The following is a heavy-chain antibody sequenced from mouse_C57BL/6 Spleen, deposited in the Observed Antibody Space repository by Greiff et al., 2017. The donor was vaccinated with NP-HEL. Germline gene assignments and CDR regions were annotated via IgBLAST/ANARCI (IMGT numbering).Heavy chain of an antibody. CDR2: IYPGSGNT. V-gene: IGHV1-84*01. J-gene: IGHJ4*01. CDR3: ARWGYYYGSSRDAMDY. Sequence: VQLQQSGPELVKPGASVKISCKASGYTFTDYYINWVKQRPGQGLEWIGWIYPGSGNTKYNEKFKGKATLTVDTSSSTAYMQLSSLTSEDSAVYFGARWGYYYGSSRDAMDYWGQGTSVTVSS. D-gene: IGHD1-1*01. CDR1: GYTFTDYY.